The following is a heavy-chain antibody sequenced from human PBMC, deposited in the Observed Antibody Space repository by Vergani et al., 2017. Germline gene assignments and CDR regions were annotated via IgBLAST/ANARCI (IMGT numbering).Heavy chain of an antibody. CDR2: INPNSGGT. CDR1: GYTFTGYY. V-gene: IGHV1-2*02. Sequence: QVQLVQSGAEVKKPGASVEVSCKASGYTFTGYYMHWVRQAPGQGLEWMGWINPNSGGTNYAQKFQSRVTMTRDTSISTAYMELSRLRSDDTAVYYCARGLPYYYGSGSYGYWGQGTLVTVSS. D-gene: IGHD3-10*01. CDR3: ARGLPYYYGSGSYGY. J-gene: IGHJ4*02.